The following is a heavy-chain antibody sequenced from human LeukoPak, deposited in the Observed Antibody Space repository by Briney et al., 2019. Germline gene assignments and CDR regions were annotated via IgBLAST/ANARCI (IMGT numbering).Heavy chain of an antibody. D-gene: IGHD1-1*01. V-gene: IGHV1-69*04. Sequence: SVNVSCKASGGTFSSYAISWVRPAPGRGLEWMGRIIPILGIANYAQKFQGRVTITADESTTTAYMELSSLRSEDTAVYYCARAKRSDAFDIWGQGTMVTVSS. CDR1: GGTFSSYA. J-gene: IGHJ3*02. CDR3: ARAKRSDAFDI. CDR2: IIPILGIA.